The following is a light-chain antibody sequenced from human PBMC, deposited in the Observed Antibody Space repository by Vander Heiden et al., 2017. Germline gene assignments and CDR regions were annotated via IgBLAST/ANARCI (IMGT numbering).Light chain of an antibody. Sequence: QSLLSQPPPASGTPGQRVTISCSGSSSNIGSFAVNWYHQLPETAPKLLIYSDNHRPSGVPDRFSGSRSGTSASLAISGLQSGDEADYYCATWDHSLNAWVFGGGTKLTVL. CDR2: SDN. J-gene: IGLJ3*02. CDR1: SSNIGSFA. V-gene: IGLV1-44*01. CDR3: ATWDHSLNAWV.